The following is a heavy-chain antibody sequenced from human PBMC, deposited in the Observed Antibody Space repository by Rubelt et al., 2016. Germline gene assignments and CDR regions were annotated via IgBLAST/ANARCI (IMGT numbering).Heavy chain of an antibody. CDR2: IYYSGST. CDR3: ASWGGWQIIPFQH. V-gene: IGHV4-34*01. Sequence: QVQLQQWGAGLLKPSETLSLTCAVYGGSFSGYYWSWIRQPPGKGLVWIGSIYYSGSTYYNPSLKSRVTIYVDTSKNQFSLKLSAVTAADTAVYYCASWGGWQIIPFQHWGQGTLVTVSS. CDR1: GGSFSGYY. D-gene: IGHD6-19*01. J-gene: IGHJ1*01.